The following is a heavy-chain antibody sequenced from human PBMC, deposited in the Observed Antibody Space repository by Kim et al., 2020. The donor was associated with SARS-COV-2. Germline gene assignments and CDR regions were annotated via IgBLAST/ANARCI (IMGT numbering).Heavy chain of an antibody. CDR1: GGTFSSYA. J-gene: IGHJ4*02. CDR3: ARLYCSSTSCPIVRGYYFDY. D-gene: IGHD2-2*01. CDR2: IIPIFVTA. V-gene: IGHV1-69*13. Sequence: SVKVSCKASGGTFSSYAISWVRQAPGQGLEWMGGIIPIFVTANYAQKFQGRVTITADESTSTAYMELSSLRSEDTAVYYCARLYCSSTSCPIVRGYYFDYWGQGTLVTVSS.